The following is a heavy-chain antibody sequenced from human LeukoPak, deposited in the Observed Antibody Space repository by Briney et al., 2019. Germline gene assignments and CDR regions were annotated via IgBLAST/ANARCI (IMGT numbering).Heavy chain of an antibody. D-gene: IGHD5-24*01. CDR3: ARERDGRFFDY. CDR2: INQEGSEK. CDR1: GLTFRSYW. J-gene: IGHJ4*02. Sequence: GGSLRLSFAVSGLTFRSYWMSWVRRAPGKGLEGGANINQEGSEKYFVDSVKGRFTISRDNAKNSLHLQMNTLRAEDTAVYYCARERDGRFFDYWGQGTLVTVSS. V-gene: IGHV3-7*01.